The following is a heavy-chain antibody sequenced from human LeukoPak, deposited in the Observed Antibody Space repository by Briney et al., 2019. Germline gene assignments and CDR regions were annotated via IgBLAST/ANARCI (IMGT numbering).Heavy chain of an antibody. J-gene: IGHJ2*01. CDR3: ARDHPQYCIAAAGTCWYFDL. CDR1: GGTLSRYA. V-gene: IGHV1-69*04. CDR2: IIPIFGIA. Sequence: SVKVSCKASGGTLSRYAISWVRQAPGQGLEWMGRIIPIFGIANYAQKFQGRVTITADKSTSTAYMELSSVRSEETAVYYCARDHPQYCIAAAGTCWYFDLWGRGTLVTVSS. D-gene: IGHD6-13*01.